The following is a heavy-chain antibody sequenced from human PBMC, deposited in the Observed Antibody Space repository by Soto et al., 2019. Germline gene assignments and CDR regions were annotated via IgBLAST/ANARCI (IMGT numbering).Heavy chain of an antibody. CDR3: ARDRQSEIVAMLASNGMDV. J-gene: IGHJ6*02. Sequence: QVQLQESGPGLVKPSQTLSLTCTVSGGSINSDDSYWSWLRQPPGRGLEWIGYIYDSETTYYNPSLKRRVTISVAASKNQSSLKLNSVTAADTAVYYCARDRQSEIVAMLASNGMDVWGQGTTVIVSS. V-gene: IGHV4-30-4*01. CDR1: GGSINSDDSY. D-gene: IGHD5-12*01. CDR2: IYDSETT.